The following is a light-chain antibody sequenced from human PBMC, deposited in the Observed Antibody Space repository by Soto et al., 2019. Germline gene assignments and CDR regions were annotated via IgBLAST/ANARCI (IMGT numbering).Light chain of an antibody. Sequence: DMQMTQSPSSLSASVGDRVSITCRSSQNISNYLHWYQQRPGKAPKLLIYAASNLRSGVPSRFSGSGSGTDFTLTIRRLQSEDFATYYCQQSYSIPRLTFGPGTRVEIK. CDR2: AAS. J-gene: IGKJ3*01. CDR3: QQSYSIPRLT. V-gene: IGKV1-39*01. CDR1: QNISNY.